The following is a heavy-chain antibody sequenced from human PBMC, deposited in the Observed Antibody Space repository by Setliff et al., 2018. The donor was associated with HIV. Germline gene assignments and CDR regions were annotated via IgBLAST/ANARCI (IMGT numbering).Heavy chain of an antibody. D-gene: IGHD3-10*01. Sequence: ASVKVSCKAPGYTFTSYGISWVRQAPGQGLEWMGWISAYNGNTNYAQKLQGRVTMTTGTSTSTAYMELRSLRSDDTAVYYCARTKIFSAGFRGYLTGPINWFDPWGQGTLVTVSS. V-gene: IGHV1-18*01. CDR2: ISAYNGNT. CDR3: ARTKIFSAGFRGYLTGPINWFDP. CDR1: GYTFTSYG. J-gene: IGHJ5*02.